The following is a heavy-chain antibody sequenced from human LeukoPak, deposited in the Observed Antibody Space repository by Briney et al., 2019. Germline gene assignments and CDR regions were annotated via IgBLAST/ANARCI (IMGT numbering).Heavy chain of an antibody. V-gene: IGHV4-30-2*01. J-gene: IGHJ4*02. D-gene: IGHD6-13*01. Sequence: PSQTLSLTCTVSGGSISSGGYYWSWIRQPPGKGLEWIGYIYHSGSTYYNPSLKSRVTISVDRSKNQFSLKLSSVTAADTAVYYCARGSSSWLDYWGQGTLVTVSS. CDR3: ARGSSSWLDY. CDR2: IYHSGST. CDR1: GGSISSGGYY.